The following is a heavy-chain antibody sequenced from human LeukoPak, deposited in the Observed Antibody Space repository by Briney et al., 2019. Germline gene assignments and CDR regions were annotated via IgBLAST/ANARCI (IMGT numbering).Heavy chain of an antibody. D-gene: IGHD3-16*01. J-gene: IGHJ5*02. CDR1: GFTFSSYA. V-gene: IGHV4-34*01. Sequence: PGGSLRLSCAASGFTFSSYAMSWVRQTPGKGLEWIGEISQSGGTNYNPSLKSRVTISAATSANQFSLKLSYVTAADTAVYFCARGGRVLLGTNWFDPWGQGTLVIVSS. CDR3: ARGGRVLLGTNWFDP. CDR2: ISQSGGT.